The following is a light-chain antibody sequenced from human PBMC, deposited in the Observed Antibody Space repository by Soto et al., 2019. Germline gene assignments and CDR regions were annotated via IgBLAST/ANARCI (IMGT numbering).Light chain of an antibody. CDR3: SSYGGNNNYV. J-gene: IGLJ1*01. CDR2: EVS. Sequence: LTQPPSASGSRGQSVTISCNGTSSDVGGYNYVSWYQQHPGKAPKLMIYEVSKRPSGVPDRFSGSKSGNTASLTVSGLQAEDEADYYCSSYGGNNNYVFGTGTKVTVL. CDR1: SSDVGGYNY. V-gene: IGLV2-8*01.